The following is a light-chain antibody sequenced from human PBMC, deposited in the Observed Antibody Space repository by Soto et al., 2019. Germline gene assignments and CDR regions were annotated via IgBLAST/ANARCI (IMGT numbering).Light chain of an antibody. CDR1: QGISNY. V-gene: IGKV1-27*01. J-gene: IGKJ1*01. Sequence: DIQMTQSPSSLSTSVGDRVTITCRASQGISNYLAWYQQKPGKVPKLLIYAASTLQSGVPSRFSGSGSGTDFTLTISSLQPEEVATYYCQKYNSAPWTVGQGTKVDIK. CDR3: QKYNSAPWT. CDR2: AAS.